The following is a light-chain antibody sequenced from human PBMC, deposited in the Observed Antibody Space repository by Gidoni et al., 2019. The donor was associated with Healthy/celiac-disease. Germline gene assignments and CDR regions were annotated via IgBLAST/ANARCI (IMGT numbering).Light chain of an antibody. CDR3: QQRSNRPPLT. J-gene: IGKJ4*01. CDR2: DAS. CDR1: QSVSSY. Sequence: EIELTQSPATLSLSPGESATLSCRASQSVSSYLAWYQQKPGQAPRLLIYDASNRATGIPARFSGSGSGTDFTLTISSLEPEDFAVYYCQQRSNRPPLTFGGGTKVEIK. V-gene: IGKV3-11*01.